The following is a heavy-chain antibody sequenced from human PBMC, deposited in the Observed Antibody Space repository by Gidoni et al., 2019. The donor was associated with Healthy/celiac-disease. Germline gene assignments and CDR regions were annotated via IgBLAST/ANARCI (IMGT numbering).Heavy chain of an antibody. D-gene: IGHD6-6*01. CDR3: TSSGSRHYYYGMDV. V-gene: IGHV5-51*01. CDR1: GYSFPSYW. J-gene: IGHJ6*02. CDR2: IHPDDADT. Sequence: VQLVPSGADVTKPGESLYISCKASGYSFPSYWLGWVRQMHGKGLELLGIIHPDDADTRYSPSFQGQVTISADKSISTAYLQWGSLKASDTAMYYCTSSGSRHYYYGMDVWGQGTTVTVSS.